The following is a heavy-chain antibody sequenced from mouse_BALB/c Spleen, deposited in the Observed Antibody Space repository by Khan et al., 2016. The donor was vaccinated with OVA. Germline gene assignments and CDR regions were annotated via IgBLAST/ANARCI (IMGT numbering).Heavy chain of an antibody. CDR3: ARRELNGIFVY. CDR1: GYSFITYW. V-gene: IGHV1-7*01. Sequence: QVQLKQSGAELAKPGASLKMSCTASGYSFITYWIHWVKQRPGQGLEWIGYIDPSTGYAEYNQKFTDKATLTADKSSSTAYMQLTSLTSEDSAVYYWARRELNGIFVYWGQGTLVTVSA. J-gene: IGHJ3*01. CDR2: IDPSTGYA. D-gene: IGHD1-3*01.